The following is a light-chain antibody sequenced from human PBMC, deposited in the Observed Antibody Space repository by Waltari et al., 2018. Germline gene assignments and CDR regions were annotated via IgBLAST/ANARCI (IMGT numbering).Light chain of an antibody. CDR3: QQTNTVPLT. CDR2: AAS. J-gene: IGKJ4*01. V-gene: IGKV1-39*01. Sequence: DIQMTQSPSSLSASVGDRVTITCRASHSITTYLNWYQQKPGKAPNLLIYAASSLQSGFPSRFSGSGSGTECTLTISSLRPEDFATYDCQQTNTVPLTFGGGTKVEIK. CDR1: HSITTY.